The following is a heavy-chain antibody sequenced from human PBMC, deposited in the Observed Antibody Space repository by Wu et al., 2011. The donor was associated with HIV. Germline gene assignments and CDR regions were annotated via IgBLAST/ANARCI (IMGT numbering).Heavy chain of an antibody. CDR2: MNPNSGNT. D-gene: IGHD2-2*02. CDR3: ARGIVPAAIRNYYYYMDV. J-gene: IGHJ6*03. V-gene: IGHV1-8*02. Sequence: QVQLVQSGAEVKKPGSSVKVSCKASGYTFTSYDINWVRQATGQGLEWMGWMNPNSGNTGYAQKFQGRVTMTRNTSISTAYMELSSLRSEDTAVYYCARGIVPAAIRNYYYYMDVWGKGTTVTVSS. CDR1: GYTFTSYD.